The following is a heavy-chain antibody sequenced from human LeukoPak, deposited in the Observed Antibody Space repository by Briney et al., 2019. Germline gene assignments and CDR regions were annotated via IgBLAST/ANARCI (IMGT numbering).Heavy chain of an antibody. CDR3: ARGPSVKMIVVVITYFDF. CDR1: GFTFSDHA. Sequence: GGSLRLSCVASGFTFSDHAMTWVRQTPGKGLEWVSDISATSDTTHYADSVKGRFTTSRDNSKNTLYLQMNSLRDDDTAVYYCARGPSVKMIVVVITYFDFWGQGTLVTVSS. D-gene: IGHD3-22*01. CDR2: ISATSDTT. V-gene: IGHV3-23*01. J-gene: IGHJ4*02.